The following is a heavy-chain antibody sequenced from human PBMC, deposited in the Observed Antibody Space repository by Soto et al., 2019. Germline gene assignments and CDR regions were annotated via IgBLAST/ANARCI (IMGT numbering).Heavy chain of an antibody. J-gene: IGHJ4*02. CDR2: VYYSGST. Sequence: QVQLQESGPGLVKPSETLSLTCSVSGGSISSSSYYWGWIRQPPGKGLEWIGSVYYSGSTYYNPAVKGRVTIAVDTSKNQFSLKLSSVTAADTAVYYCVRSRGDFDYWGQGTLVTVSS. CDR1: GGSISSSSYY. CDR3: VRSRGDFDY. V-gene: IGHV4-39*01. D-gene: IGHD2-2*01.